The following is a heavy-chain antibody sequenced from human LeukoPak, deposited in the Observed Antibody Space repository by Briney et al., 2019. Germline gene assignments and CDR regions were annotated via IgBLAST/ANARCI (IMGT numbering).Heavy chain of an antibody. CDR3: AGYHNGYDDY. V-gene: IGHV4-39*07. Sequence: SETLSLTCTVSGGSISSSSYYWGWIRQPPGKGLEWIGSIYYSGNTYYNPSLKSRVTISLDMSKSHFSLKLTSVTAADTAVYYCAGYHNGYDDYWGQGTLVTVSS. J-gene: IGHJ4*02. CDR1: GGSISSSSYY. D-gene: IGHD5-12*01. CDR2: IYYSGNT.